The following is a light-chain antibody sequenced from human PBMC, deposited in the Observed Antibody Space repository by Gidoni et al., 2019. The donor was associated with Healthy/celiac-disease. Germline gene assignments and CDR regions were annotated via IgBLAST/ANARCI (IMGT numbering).Light chain of an antibody. CDR2: AAS. CDR3: QQANSFPPWT. Sequence: LQMTQSPSSVSASVGDRVTISGRASQGISSWLAWCQQKPGTAPKLLLYAASSLQSGGPSRFSGSGSGTAFTLPISSLQPEDFATFYCQQANSFPPWTFGQGTKVEIK. CDR1: QGISSW. V-gene: IGKV1-12*01. J-gene: IGKJ1*01.